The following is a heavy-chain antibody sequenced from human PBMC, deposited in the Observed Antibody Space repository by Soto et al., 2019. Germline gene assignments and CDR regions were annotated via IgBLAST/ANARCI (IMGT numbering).Heavy chain of an antibody. Sequence: AASVKVSCKASGGTFSSYAISWVRQAPGQGLEWMGGIIPIFGTANYAQKFQGRVTITADESTSTAYMELSSLRSEDTAVYYCAGYCSGGSCYGSWGQGTLVTVSS. CDR2: IIPIFGTA. V-gene: IGHV1-69*13. D-gene: IGHD2-15*01. CDR3: AGYCSGGSCYGS. J-gene: IGHJ4*02. CDR1: GGTFSSYA.